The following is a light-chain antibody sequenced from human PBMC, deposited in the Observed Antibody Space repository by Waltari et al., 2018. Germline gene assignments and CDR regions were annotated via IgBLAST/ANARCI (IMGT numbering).Light chain of an antibody. CDR3: QQYGSSPWT. J-gene: IGKJ1*01. CDR2: GAS. CDR1: QSVSSSY. Sequence: EIVLTQSPGTLSLSPGERATLSCRASQSVSSSYLAWYQQKPGQAPRVTIHGASNRATGIPXRFSGSGSGTDFTLTISRLEPEDFAVYYCQQYGSSPWTFGQGTKVEIK. V-gene: IGKV3-20*01.